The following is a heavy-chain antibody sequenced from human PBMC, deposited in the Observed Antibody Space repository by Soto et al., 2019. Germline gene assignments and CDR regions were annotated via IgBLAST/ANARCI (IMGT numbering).Heavy chain of an antibody. CDR1: GDTFASFG. CDR2: ISAYNGNT. D-gene: IGHD3-10*01. J-gene: IGHJ4*02. CDR3: ARDQESITDRILQY. V-gene: IGHV1-18*01. Sequence: GASVKVSCKASGDTFASFGFSWVRQAPGQGLEWLGWISAYNGNTHYARKVRDRVTLTTDTSTNTAYMELRSLTSDDTAVYYCARDQESITDRILQYWGQGTRVTVSS.